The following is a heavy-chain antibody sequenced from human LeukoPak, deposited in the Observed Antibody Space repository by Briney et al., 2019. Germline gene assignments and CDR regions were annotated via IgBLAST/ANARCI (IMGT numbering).Heavy chain of an antibody. CDR1: GYTFTSYG. J-gene: IGHJ5*02. CDR2: ISAYNGNT. V-gene: IGHV1-18*01. D-gene: IGHD1-26*01. Sequence: ASVKVSCKASGYTFTSYGISWVRQAPGQGPEWMGWISAYNGNTNYAQKLQGRVTMTTDTSTSTAYMELRSLRSDDTAVYYCARNTHSGSPTLNWFDPWGQGTLVTVSS. CDR3: ARNTHSGSPTLNWFDP.